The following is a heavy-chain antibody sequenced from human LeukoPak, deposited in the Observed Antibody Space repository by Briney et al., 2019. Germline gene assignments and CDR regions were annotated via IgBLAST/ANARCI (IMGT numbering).Heavy chain of an antibody. V-gene: IGHV3-74*01. CDR1: GFTFSSHW. Sequence: GGSLRLSCAASGFTFSSHWMHWVRQAPGKGLVWVSRINSDGSSISYADSVKGRFTISRDNIKNSLYLQMNSLRVEDTAVFYCARDQYDTWSRRGNFDSWGQGTLVIVSS. D-gene: IGHD3-3*01. CDR2: INSDGSSI. J-gene: IGHJ4*02. CDR3: ARDQYDTWSRRGNFDS.